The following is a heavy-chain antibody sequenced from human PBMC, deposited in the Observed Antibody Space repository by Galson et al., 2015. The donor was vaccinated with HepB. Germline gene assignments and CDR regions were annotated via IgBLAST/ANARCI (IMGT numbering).Heavy chain of an antibody. Sequence: SLRLSCAASGFTFDDYAMHWVRQAPGKGLEWVSGISWNSGSIGYADSVKGRFTISRDNAKNSLYLQMNSLRAEDTALYYCAKSSGSYVDAFDIWGQGTMVTVSS. CDR3: AKSSGSYVDAFDI. J-gene: IGHJ3*02. V-gene: IGHV3-9*01. D-gene: IGHD1-26*01. CDR1: GFTFDDYA. CDR2: ISWNSGSI.